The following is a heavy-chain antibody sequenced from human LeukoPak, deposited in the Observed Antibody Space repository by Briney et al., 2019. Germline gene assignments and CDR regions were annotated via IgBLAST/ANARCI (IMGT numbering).Heavy chain of an antibody. D-gene: IGHD6-13*01. CDR3: ARVNNSWYFRGDSNWFDP. Sequence: SETLSLTCTVSGGSISSYYWSWIRQPPGKGLEWIGYIYYSGSTNYNPSLKSRVTISVDTSKNQFSLKLSSVTAADTAVYCCARVNNSWYFRGDSNWFDPWGQGTLVTVSS. V-gene: IGHV4-59*01. CDR1: GGSISSYY. CDR2: IYYSGST. J-gene: IGHJ5*02.